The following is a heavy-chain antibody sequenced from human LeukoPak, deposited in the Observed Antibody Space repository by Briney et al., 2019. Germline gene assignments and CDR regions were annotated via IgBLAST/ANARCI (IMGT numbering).Heavy chain of an antibody. CDR3: ARDSSSWYDHAFDI. D-gene: IGHD6-13*01. CDR1: GFTFSSYW. CDR2: IKQDGSGK. Sequence: PGGSLRLSCAASGFTFSSYWMSWVRQAPGKGLEWVANIKQDGSGKYYVDSVKGRFTISRDNAKNSLYLQMNSPRAEDTAVYYCARDSSSWYDHAFDIWGQGTMVTVSS. V-gene: IGHV3-7*01. J-gene: IGHJ3*02.